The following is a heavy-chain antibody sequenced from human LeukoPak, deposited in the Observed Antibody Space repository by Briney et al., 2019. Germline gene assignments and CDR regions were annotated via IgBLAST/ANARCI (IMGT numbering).Heavy chain of an antibody. Sequence: GGSLRLSCAASGFTFGDYAMRWARQAPGKGREWVGFIRSKTHGRTTEYAASVKGRFIISTDDSRSIAYLQMNSLTTEDTAVYYCTRAPSLSWFDPWGQGTLVTVSS. CDR3: TRAPSLSWFDP. V-gene: IGHV3-49*04. CDR2: IRSKTHGRTT. D-gene: IGHD3-10*01. CDR1: GFTFGDYA. J-gene: IGHJ5*02.